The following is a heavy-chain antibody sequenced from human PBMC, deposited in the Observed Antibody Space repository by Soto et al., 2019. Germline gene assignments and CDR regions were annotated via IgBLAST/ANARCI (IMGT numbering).Heavy chain of an antibody. D-gene: IGHD1-1*01. CDR1: GGSISSSSYY. Sequence: PSETLSLTCTVSGGSISSSSYYWGWIRQPPGKELEWIGSIYYSGSTYYNPSLKSRVTISVDTSKNQFSLKLSSVTAADTAVYYCARDLQYFDYWGQGTLVTVSS. CDR2: IYYSGST. CDR3: ARDLQYFDY. V-gene: IGHV4-39*02. J-gene: IGHJ4*02.